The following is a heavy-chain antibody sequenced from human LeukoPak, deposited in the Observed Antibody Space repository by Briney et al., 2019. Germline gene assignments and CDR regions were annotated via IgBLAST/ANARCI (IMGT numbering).Heavy chain of an antibody. CDR1: GFTFSSYS. V-gene: IGHV3-21*01. Sequence: GGSLRLSCAASGFTFSSYSMNWVRQAPGKGLEWVSSISSSSSYIYYADSVKSRFTISRDNAKNSLYLQMNSLRAEDTAVYYCARDCNPNPSYCYYYYMDVWGKGTTVTVSS. CDR3: ARDCNPNPSYCYYYYMDV. D-gene: IGHD2/OR15-2a*01. CDR2: ISSSSSYI. J-gene: IGHJ6*03.